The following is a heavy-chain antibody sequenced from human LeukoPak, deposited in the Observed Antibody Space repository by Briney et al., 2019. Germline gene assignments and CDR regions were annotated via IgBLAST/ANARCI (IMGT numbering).Heavy chain of an antibody. D-gene: IGHD6-13*01. J-gene: IGHJ4*02. Sequence: GGSLRLSCAASGSIFSSSAMSWARQQPRRGLESVSAIGGSGGSTYYADSVKGRFTISRDNSKNTLYLQMNSLRAEDTAVYYCAKDRSGYSSSWSTPAADYWGQGTLVTVSS. CDR3: AKDRSGYSSSWSTPAADY. CDR1: GSIFSSSA. V-gene: IGHV3-23*01. CDR2: IGGSGGST.